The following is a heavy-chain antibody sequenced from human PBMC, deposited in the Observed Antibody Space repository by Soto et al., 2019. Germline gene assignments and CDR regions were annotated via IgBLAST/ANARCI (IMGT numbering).Heavy chain of an antibody. V-gene: IGHV1-69*06. D-gene: IGHD6-6*01. J-gene: IGHJ4*02. Sequence: PVKGSCKGSGVPFSSQGISWVRQAPGQGLGWKGGVIPNFGTANYAQKFHGKVTITADKFTTTDYMELSSLTSEDTAVYYCASDPLYSTSPAGYWGLGTLFTVSP. CDR3: ASDPLYSTSPAGY. CDR1: GVPFSSQG. CDR2: VIPNFGTA.